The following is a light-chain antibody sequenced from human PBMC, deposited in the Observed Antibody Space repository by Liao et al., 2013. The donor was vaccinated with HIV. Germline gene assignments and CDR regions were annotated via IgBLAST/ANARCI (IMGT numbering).Light chain of an antibody. Sequence: YVLTQPPSVSVAPGETAIISCAGDKLGDNSVHWYQQKAGLAPVLVLFYDSVRPSGIPERLSGSRSGTTVTLTISGAQAGDEADYYCQSTDSSGAWVFGGGTKLTVL. CDR1: KLGDNS. V-gene: IGLV3-25*03. CDR3: QSTDSSGAWV. J-gene: IGLJ3*02. CDR2: YDS.